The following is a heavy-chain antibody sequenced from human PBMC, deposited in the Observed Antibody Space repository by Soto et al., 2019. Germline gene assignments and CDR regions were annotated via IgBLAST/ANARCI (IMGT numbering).Heavy chain of an antibody. J-gene: IGHJ3*01. CDR1: GGTFSSYA. D-gene: IGHD1-26*01. V-gene: IGHV1-69*12. Sequence: QVQLVQSGAEVKKPGSSVKVSCKASGGTFSSYAISWVRQAPGQGLEWMGGIIPIFGTANYAQKFQGRVTMTADESTSTAYTELSSLRSEDMAVYYCARDGETISGSFVTFDFWGQGTMVTVSS. CDR3: ARDGETISGSFVTFDF. CDR2: IIPIFGTA.